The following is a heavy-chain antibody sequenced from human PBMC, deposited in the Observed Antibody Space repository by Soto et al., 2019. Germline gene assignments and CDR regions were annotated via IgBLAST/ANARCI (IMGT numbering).Heavy chain of an antibody. J-gene: IGHJ4*02. CDR1: GFSLRTSGVG. D-gene: IGHD5-18*01. CDR3: AHYTAMAPNDY. CDR2: IYWDDDE. V-gene: IGHV2-5*02. Sequence: TMVNPTRTLTLTSSLFGFSLRTSGVGVGWIRQPPGKAREWLALIYWDDDERYSPSLKSRITITKDTSKNQVVLTMTNMDPVDTAKYYGAHYTAMAPNDYLGQGNLVTVLS.